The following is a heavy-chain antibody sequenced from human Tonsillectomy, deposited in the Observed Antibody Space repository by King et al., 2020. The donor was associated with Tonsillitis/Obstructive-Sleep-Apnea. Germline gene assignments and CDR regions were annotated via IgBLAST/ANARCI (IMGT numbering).Heavy chain of an antibody. CDR2: ISAYKGNT. Sequence: QLVQSGAEVKKPGASVKVSCKASGYTFTSYNLTWVRQAPGQGLEWMGWISAYKGNTNYAQKLQGRVTMTTDTSTNTGYMELKGLGSDDTAVYYCVVTFEQPQVYFDYWGQGTLVTVSS. CDR3: VVTFEQPQVYFDY. J-gene: IGHJ4*02. CDR1: GYTFTSYN. D-gene: IGHD3-16*01. V-gene: IGHV1-18*01.